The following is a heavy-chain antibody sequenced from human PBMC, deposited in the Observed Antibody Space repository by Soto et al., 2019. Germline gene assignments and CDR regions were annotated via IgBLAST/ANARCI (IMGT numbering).Heavy chain of an antibody. D-gene: IGHD3-22*01. Sequence: GSLRLSCAASGFTFSNAWMNWVRQAPGKGLEWVGRIQSKAGGGATEFAAPVKGRFAISRDDSKNTLYLQMNSLKTEDTAVYYCTTVSSGKFDYWGQGTLVTVSS. CDR1: GFTFSNAW. J-gene: IGHJ4*02. CDR3: TTVSSGKFDY. V-gene: IGHV3-15*07. CDR2: IQSKAGGGAT.